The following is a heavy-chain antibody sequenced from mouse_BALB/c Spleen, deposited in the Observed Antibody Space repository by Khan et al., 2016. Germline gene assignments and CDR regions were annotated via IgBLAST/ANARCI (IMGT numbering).Heavy chain of an antibody. D-gene: IGHD1-1*01. J-gene: IGHJ1*01. CDR3: AIYRYYYGSSRDFDV. Sequence: QIQLVQSGPELKKPGKTVKISCKASGYTFTNYGMNWVKQAPGKGLKWMGWINTYSGESTYADDFKGRFAFSLETSANTAYLQINNLKNEDTATYFCAIYRYYYGSSRDFDVWGAGTTVTVSS. CDR1: GYTFTNYG. CDR2: INTYSGES. V-gene: IGHV9-3-1*01.